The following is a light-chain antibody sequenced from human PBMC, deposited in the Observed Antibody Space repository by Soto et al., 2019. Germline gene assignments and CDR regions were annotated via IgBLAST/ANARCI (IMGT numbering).Light chain of an antibody. J-gene: IGKJ3*01. Sequence: EIALTQSPGTLSLSPGERATLSCRASQSVSSSYLAWYQQKPGQAPRLLIYGASSRATGIPDRFSGSGSGTDFTLTISRLEPEDFAVYYCQQYGSPFTFGPGTKVDIK. CDR1: QSVSSSY. CDR2: GAS. V-gene: IGKV3-20*01. CDR3: QQYGSPFT.